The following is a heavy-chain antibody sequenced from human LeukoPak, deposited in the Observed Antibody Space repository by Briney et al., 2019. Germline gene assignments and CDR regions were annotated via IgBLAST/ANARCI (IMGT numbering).Heavy chain of an antibody. D-gene: IGHD6-19*01. CDR3: ARDGGDQWLVPSYYFDY. CDR2: IYHSGST. CDR1: GGSISSGGYS. J-gene: IGHJ4*02. V-gene: IGHV4-30-2*01. Sequence: SQTLSLTCAVSGGSISSGGYSWSWIRQPPGKGLEWIGYIYHSGSTYYNPSLKSRVTISVDRSKNQFSLKLSSVTAADTAVYYCARDGGDQWLVPSYYFDYWGQGTLVTVSS.